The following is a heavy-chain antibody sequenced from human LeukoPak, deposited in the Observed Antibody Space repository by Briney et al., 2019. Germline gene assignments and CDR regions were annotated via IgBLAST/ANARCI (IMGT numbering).Heavy chain of an antibody. J-gene: IGHJ4*02. CDR2: IYYSGST. CDR1: GGSISSGGYY. D-gene: IGHD5-18*01. V-gene: IGHV4-31*03. Sequence: SETLSLTCTVSGGSISSGGYYWSWIRQHPGKGLEWIGYIYYSGSTYYNPSLKSRVTISVDTSKNQFSLKLSSVTAADTAVYYCARVQLWNGVFDYWGQGTLVTVSS. CDR3: ARVQLWNGVFDY.